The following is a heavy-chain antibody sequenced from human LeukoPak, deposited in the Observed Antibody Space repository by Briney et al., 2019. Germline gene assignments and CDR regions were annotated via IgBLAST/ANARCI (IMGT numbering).Heavy chain of an antibody. J-gene: IGHJ4*02. D-gene: IGHD3-10*01. CDR3: ARELWFGELLSTEN. Sequence: SETLSLTCAVYGGSFSGYYWSWIRQPPGKGLEWIGEINHSGSTNYNPSLKSRVTISVDTSKNQFSLKLSSVTAADTAVYYCARELWFGELLSTENWGQGTLVTVSS. CDR2: INHSGST. V-gene: IGHV4-34*01. CDR1: GGSFSGYY.